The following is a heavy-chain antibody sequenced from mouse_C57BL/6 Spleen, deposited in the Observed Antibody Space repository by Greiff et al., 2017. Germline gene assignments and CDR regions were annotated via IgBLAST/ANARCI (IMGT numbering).Heavy chain of an antibody. CDR2: ISSGSSTI. D-gene: IGHD1-1*01. Sequence: VQLKESGGGLVKPGGSLKLSCAASGFTFSDSGMHWVRQAPEKGLEWVAYISSGSSTIYYADTVKGRFTISRDNAKNTLFLQMTSLRSEDTAMYYCARERYYGSFYAMDYWGQGTSVTVSS. CDR1: GFTFSDSG. V-gene: IGHV5-17*01. CDR3: ARERYYGSFYAMDY. J-gene: IGHJ4*01.